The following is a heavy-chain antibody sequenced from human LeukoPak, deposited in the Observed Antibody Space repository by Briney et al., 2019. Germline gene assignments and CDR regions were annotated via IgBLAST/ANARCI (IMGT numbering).Heavy chain of an antibody. CDR3: ARYSSSSMEGAINFDY. CDR2: IYHSGST. J-gene: IGHJ4*02. Sequence: SETLSLTCTVSGGSISSGGYYWSWIRQPPGKGLEWIGYIYHSGSTYYNPSLKSRVTLSVDRSKNQFSLKLSSVTAADTAVYYCARYSSSSMEGAINFDYWGQGTLVTVSS. D-gene: IGHD6-6*01. CDR1: GGSISSGGYY. V-gene: IGHV4-30-2*01.